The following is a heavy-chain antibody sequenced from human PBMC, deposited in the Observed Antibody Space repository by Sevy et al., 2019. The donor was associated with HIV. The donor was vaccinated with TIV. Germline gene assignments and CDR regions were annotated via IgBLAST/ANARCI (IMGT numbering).Heavy chain of an antibody. D-gene: IGHD5-12*01. Sequence: GGSLRLSCAASGFTFSDYYMSWIRQAPGKGLEWVSYISSSGSTIYYADSVKGRFTISRDNAKNSLYLQMNSLRAEDTAVYYCAGDWRSGYDPSYGMDVWGQGTTVTVSS. J-gene: IGHJ6*02. CDR1: GFTFSDYY. CDR3: AGDWRSGYDPSYGMDV. CDR2: ISSSGSTI. V-gene: IGHV3-11*01.